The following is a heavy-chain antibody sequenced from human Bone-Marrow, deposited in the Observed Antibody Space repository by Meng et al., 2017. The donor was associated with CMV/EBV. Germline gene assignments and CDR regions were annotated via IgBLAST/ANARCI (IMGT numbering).Heavy chain of an antibody. CDR1: GYTFTGYY. CDR2: INPNSGGT. J-gene: IGHJ5*02. D-gene: IGHD2-2*01. V-gene: IGHV1-2*02. Sequence: ASVKGSCKASGYTFTGYYMHWVRQAPGQGVEWMGWINPNSGGTNYAQKFQGRVTMTRDTSISTAYMELSRLRSDDTAVYYCARDLPYCSSTSCYSRFDPWGQGTLVTVSS. CDR3: ARDLPYCSSTSCYSRFDP.